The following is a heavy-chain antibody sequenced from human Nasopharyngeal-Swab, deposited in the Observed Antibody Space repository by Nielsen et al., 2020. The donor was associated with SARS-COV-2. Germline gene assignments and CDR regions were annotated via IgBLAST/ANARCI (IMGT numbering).Heavy chain of an antibody. CDR1: GFSLSTSGVG. D-gene: IGHD2-2*01. CDR3: AHSNQGRLVVRFDY. CDR2: IYWDDDK. Sequence: GLTLVRPTWTLTQTCTFSGFSLSTSGVGGGWIRQPPGKALEWLALIYWDDDKRYSPSLKSRLTITKDTSKNQVVLTMTNMDPVDTATYYCAHSNQGRLVVRFDYWGQGTLVTVSS. V-gene: IGHV2-5*02. J-gene: IGHJ4*02.